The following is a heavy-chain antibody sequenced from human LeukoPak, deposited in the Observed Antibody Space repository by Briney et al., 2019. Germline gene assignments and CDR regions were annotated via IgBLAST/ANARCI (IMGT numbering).Heavy chain of an antibody. J-gene: IGHJ4*02. D-gene: IGHD2-2*01. CDR3: ARANFLYCSSTTCLFDY. CDR2: INPNSGDT. V-gene: IGHV1-2*02. CDR1: GYTFTDCY. Sequence: ASVKVSCKASGYTFTDCYMHWVRQAPGQGFEWMGWINPNSGDTNYAQKFQGRVTMTRDTSISTAHMELSRLRPDDTAVYYCARANFLYCSSTTCLFDYWGQGTLVIVSS.